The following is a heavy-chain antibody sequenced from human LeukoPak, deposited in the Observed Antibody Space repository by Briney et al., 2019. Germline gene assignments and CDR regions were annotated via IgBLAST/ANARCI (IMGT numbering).Heavy chain of an antibody. D-gene: IGHD3-3*01. CDR3: ARDLEWLLFDY. CDR1: GFTFSSYS. J-gene: IGHJ4*02. V-gene: IGHV3-21*01. CDR2: ISSSSSYI. Sequence: GGSLRLSCAASGFTFSSYSMNWVRQAPGKGLEWVSSISSSSSYIYYADSLKGRFTISRDNAKNSLYLQMNSLRAEDTAVYYCARDLEWLLFDYWGQGTLVTVSS.